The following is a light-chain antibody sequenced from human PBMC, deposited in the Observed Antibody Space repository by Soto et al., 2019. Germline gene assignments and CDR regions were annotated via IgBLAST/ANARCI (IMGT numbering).Light chain of an antibody. J-gene: IGKJ2*01. CDR2: KAP. CDR1: QSISSW. Sequence: DIQMTQSPSTLSASVGDRVTITCRASQSISSWLAWYQQKPGKAPKLLIYKAPSLEGGVPSRFSGSGSGTEFTLTISSLHPDDFATYYCQQYNSYSYTFGQGTRLEIK. CDR3: QQYNSYSYT. V-gene: IGKV1-5*03.